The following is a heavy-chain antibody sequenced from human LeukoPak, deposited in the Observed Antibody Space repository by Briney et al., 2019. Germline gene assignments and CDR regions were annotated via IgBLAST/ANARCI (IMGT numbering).Heavy chain of an antibody. D-gene: IGHD2-8*01. J-gene: IGHJ5*02. CDR3: ARGGVGVNWFDP. V-gene: IGHV1-18*01. CDR1: GYRFPTYT. Sequence: ASVKISCTTSGYRFPTYTITWVRQAPGQGLEWMGWIAPYNGNMNYAQKFQDRVTMTTDTSTSTAYMEVRSLRSDDTAVYYCARGGVGVNWFDPWGQGTLVTVSS. CDR2: IAPYNGNM.